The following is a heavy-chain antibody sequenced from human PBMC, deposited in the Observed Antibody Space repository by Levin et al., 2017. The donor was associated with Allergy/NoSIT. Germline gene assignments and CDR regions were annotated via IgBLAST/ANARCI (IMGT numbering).Heavy chain of an antibody. Sequence: SQTLSLTCVISGDSVSTNSATWNWIRQSPSRGLEWLGRTYYRSKWYNEYAVSLKSRISINPDTSKNQFSLQLNSVTPEDTAVYYCARKLGAFDIWGQGTMVTVSS. CDR2: TYYRSKWYN. CDR3: ARKLGAFDI. CDR1: GDSVSTNSAT. D-gene: IGHD3-10*01. J-gene: IGHJ3*02. V-gene: IGHV6-1*01.